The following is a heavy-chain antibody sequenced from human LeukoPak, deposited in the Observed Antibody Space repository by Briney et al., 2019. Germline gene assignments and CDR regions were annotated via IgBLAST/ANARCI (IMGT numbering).Heavy chain of an antibody. CDR1: GFTFSDYY. J-gene: IGHJ6*04. CDR3: ARDLKGSGSYGYIKSYYGMDV. D-gene: IGHD3-10*01. V-gene: IGHV3-11*06. Sequence: GGSLRLSCAASGFTFSDYYMSWIRQAPGKGLEWVSYISSSSYTNYADSVKGRFTISRDNAKNSLYLQMNSLRAEDTAVYYCARDLKGSGSYGYIKSYYGMDVWGKGTTVTVSS. CDR2: ISSSSYT.